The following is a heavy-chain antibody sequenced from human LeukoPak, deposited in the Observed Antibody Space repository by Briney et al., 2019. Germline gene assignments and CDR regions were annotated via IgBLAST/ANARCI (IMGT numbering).Heavy chain of an antibody. CDR1: GFTFSSYS. D-gene: IGHD3-16*01. V-gene: IGHV3-23*01. CDR2: ISDNGGRS. CDR3: AKDPFRMDSGGPAFFQN. Sequence: GGSLRLSCAASGFTFSSYSMNWVRQAPGKGLKWVSTISDNGGRSFYADSVKRRFTISRDNSKSTLYLQMNSLRAEDTAVYYCAKDPFRMDSGGPAFFQNWGQGTLVTVSS. J-gene: IGHJ4*02.